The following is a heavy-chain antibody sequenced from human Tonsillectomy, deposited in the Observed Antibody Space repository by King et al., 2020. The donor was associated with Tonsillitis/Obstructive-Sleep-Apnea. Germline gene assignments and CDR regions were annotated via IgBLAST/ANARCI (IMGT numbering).Heavy chain of an antibody. CDR3: ARDGTEVGTPFYYYYMDV. CDR2: TFYRSKWYH. Sequence: VQLQQSGLRLVKPSQTLSVTCAISGDSVSSNSAAWHWIRQSPLRGLEWLGRTFYRSKWYHEYAVSVRSRISFNSDTSKNQFSLQLDSVTPEDTAVYYCARDGTEVGTPFYYYYMDVWGEGTTVTVSS. D-gene: IGHD2-21*02. J-gene: IGHJ6*03. CDR1: GDSVSSNSAA. V-gene: IGHV6-1*01.